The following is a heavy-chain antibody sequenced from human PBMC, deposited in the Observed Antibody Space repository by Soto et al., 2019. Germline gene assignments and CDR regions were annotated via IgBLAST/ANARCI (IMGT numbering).Heavy chain of an antibody. CDR3: ARDRGKGYYNHPYYYYGMDV. CDR1: GGSVSSGSYY. J-gene: IGHJ6*02. CDR2: IYYSGST. D-gene: IGHD3-9*01. Sequence: QVQLQESGPGLVKPSETLSLTCTVSGGSVSSGSYYWSWIRQPPGKGLEWIGYIYYSGSTNYNPSLKSRVTISVATSKNQFSLKLSSVTAADTAVYYCARDRGKGYYNHPYYYYGMDVWGQGTTVTVSS. V-gene: IGHV4-61*01.